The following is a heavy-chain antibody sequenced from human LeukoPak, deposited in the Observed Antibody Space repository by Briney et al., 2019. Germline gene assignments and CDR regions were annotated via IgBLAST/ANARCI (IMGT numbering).Heavy chain of an antibody. V-gene: IGHV4-61*02. J-gene: IGHJ3*02. Sequence: SETLSLTCTVSGGSISSGSYYWSWIRQPAGKGLEWIGRIYTSGSTNYNPSLKRRVTISVDTSKNQFSLKLSSVTAADTAVYYCARALYCSGGSCYPWNAFDIWGQGTMVTVSS. CDR3: ARALYCSGGSCYPWNAFDI. CDR1: GGSISSGSYY. CDR2: IYTSGST. D-gene: IGHD2-15*01.